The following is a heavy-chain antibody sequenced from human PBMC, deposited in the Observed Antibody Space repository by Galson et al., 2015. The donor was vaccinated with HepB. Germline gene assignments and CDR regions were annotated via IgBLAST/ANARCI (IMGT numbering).Heavy chain of an antibody. D-gene: IGHD1-26*01. CDR1: GFIFSDHY. Sequence: SLRLSCAASGFIFSDHYMDWVRQAPGKGLEWVGRTRDKANSYTTQYAASVKGRFTISRDDSKNSLYLQMNSLKTEDTAVYYCTRSYSGSSDDAFHIWGQGTMVTVSS. J-gene: IGHJ3*02. V-gene: IGHV3-72*01. CDR2: TRDKANSYTT. CDR3: TRSYSGSSDDAFHI.